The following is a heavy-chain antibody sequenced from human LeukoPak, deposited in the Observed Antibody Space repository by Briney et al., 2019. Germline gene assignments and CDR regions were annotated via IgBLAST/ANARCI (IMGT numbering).Heavy chain of an antibody. J-gene: IGHJ6*02. Sequence: SETLSLTCTVSGDSINSYYWSWIRQPPGKGLEWIGSIFYSGITHYNPSLKSRVTISVDTSKNQFSLKLSSVTAADTAVYYCARGPYYYDSSGSRYGMYVWGQGTTVTVSS. CDR3: ARGPYYYDSSGSRYGMYV. V-gene: IGHV4-39*01. CDR2: IFYSGIT. D-gene: IGHD3-22*01. CDR1: GDSINSYY.